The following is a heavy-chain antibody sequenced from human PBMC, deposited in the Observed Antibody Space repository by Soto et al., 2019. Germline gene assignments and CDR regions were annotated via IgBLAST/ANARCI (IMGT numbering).Heavy chain of an antibody. CDR2: INPNSGGT. CDR3: ARAHCGGDCYSGVDY. CDR1: GYTFTGYD. D-gene: IGHD2-21*02. Sequence: QVQLVQSGAEVKKPGASVKVSCKASGYTFTGYDMHWVRQAPGQGLEWMGWINPNSGGTNYAQKLQGWVTMTRDTSXXTAYRELSRLRSDDTAVYYCARAHCGGDCYSGVDYWGQGTLVTVSS. V-gene: IGHV1-2*04. J-gene: IGHJ4*02.